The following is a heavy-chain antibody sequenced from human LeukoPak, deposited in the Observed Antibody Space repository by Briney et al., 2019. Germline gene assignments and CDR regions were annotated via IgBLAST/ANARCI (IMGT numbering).Heavy chain of an antibody. CDR2: ISGSGTGT. J-gene: IGHJ4*02. D-gene: IGHD1-7*01. CDR3: AKEGGTGTRFDY. Sequence: PGGSLRLSCAASGFTFSSSAMSWVRQAPGKGLYWVSAISGSGTGTYYADSVKGRFTISRVNSKNTLYLQMNSLRAEDTAVYYCAKEGGTGTRFDYWGQGTLVTVSS. CDR1: GFTFSSSA. V-gene: IGHV3-23*01.